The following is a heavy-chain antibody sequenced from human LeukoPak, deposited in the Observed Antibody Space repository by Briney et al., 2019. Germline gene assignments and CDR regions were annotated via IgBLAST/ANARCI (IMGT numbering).Heavy chain of an antibody. V-gene: IGHV4-59*01. CDR1: GGSNSSYY. CDR3: ARTMGHGSSWYYGMDV. CDR2: IYNSGST. Sequence: SETLSLTCTVSGGSNSSYYWSWIRQPPGKGLEWIGYIYNSGSTNYNPSLKSRVTISVDTSKNQFSLKLSSVTAADTAVYYCARTMGHGSSWYYGMDVWGQGTTVTVSS. D-gene: IGHD6-13*01. J-gene: IGHJ6*02.